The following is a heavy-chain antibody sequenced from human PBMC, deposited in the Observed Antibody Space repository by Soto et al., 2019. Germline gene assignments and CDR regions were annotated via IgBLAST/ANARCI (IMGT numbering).Heavy chain of an antibody. Sequence: QVQLQESGPGLVKPSQTLSLTCTVSGGSISSADHYWSWIRQPPGKGLEWIGYIYYSGSTFYNPSLKSRVTISVDTSKNQFSLKLSSVTAADTAVYYCAYYGNYVSAFDPWGQGTLVTVSS. CDR2: IYYSGST. D-gene: IGHD4-17*01. V-gene: IGHV4-30-4*01. CDR1: GGSISSADHY. J-gene: IGHJ5*02. CDR3: AYYGNYVSAFDP.